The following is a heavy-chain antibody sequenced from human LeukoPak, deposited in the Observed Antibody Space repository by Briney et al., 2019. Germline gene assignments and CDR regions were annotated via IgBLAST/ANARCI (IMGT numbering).Heavy chain of an antibody. D-gene: IGHD5-18*01. V-gene: IGHV4-34*01. Sequence: SETLSLTCAVYGGSFSGYYWSWIGQPPGKGREWIGEINHSGSTNYNPSLKSRVTISVDTSKNQFSLKLSSVTAADTAVYYCARVSGYSFGYWGQGTLVTVSS. CDR2: INHSGST. CDR1: GGSFSGYY. CDR3: ARVSGYSFGY. J-gene: IGHJ4*02.